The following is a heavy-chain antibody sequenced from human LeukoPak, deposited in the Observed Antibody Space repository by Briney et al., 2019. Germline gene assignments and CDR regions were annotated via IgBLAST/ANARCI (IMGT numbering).Heavy chain of an antibody. D-gene: IGHD5-12*01. CDR2: ISYDGSNK. J-gene: IGHJ4*02. V-gene: IGHV3-30-3*01. CDR1: GFTFSSYA. Sequence: GGSLRLSCAASGFTFSSYAMHWVRQAPGKGLEWVAVISYDGSNKYYADSVKGRFTISRDNSKNTLYLQMNSLRAEDTAVYYCARGWLPYYFDYWGQGTLVTVSS. CDR3: ARGWLPYYFDY.